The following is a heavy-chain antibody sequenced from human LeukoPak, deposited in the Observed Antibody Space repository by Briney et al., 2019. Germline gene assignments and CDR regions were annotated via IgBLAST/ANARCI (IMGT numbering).Heavy chain of an antibody. J-gene: IGHJ4*02. CDR3: ASDRLPHYTAWIDY. D-gene: IGHD5-18*01. CDR2: INPNSGGT. CDR1: GYTFTDYY. Sequence: ASVKVSCKASGYTFTDYYMYWVRQAPGQGLEWMGWINPNSGGTNYAQKFQGRVTMTSDTSISTAYMELSSLRSDDTAVYYCASDRLPHYTAWIDYWGQGTLVTLSS. V-gene: IGHV1-2*02.